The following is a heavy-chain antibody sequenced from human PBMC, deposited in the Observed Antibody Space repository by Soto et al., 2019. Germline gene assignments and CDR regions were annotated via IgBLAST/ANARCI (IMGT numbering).Heavy chain of an antibody. V-gene: IGHV1-8*01. J-gene: IGHJ4*02. CDR2: MNPNSGNT. CDR1: GYSFTSYD. CDR3: ARSRTTVVHY. Sequence: GASVKVSCKASGYSFTSYDINWVRQATGQGLEWMGWMNPNSGNTGQPQRFQGRVTMTRNTSISTAYMELSNLYSDDTAVYYCARSRTTVVHYWGQGTQVTVSS. D-gene: IGHD4-17*01.